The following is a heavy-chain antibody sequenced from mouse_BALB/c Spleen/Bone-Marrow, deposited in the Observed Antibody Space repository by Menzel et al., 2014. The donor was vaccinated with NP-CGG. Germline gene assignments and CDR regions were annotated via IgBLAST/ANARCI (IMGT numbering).Heavy chain of an antibody. V-gene: IGHV3-1*02. CDR2: IHYTGYT. Sequence: EVKLVESGPELVKPSQSLSLTCTVTGYSITSGYGWHWIRQFPGNTLDWMGYIHYTGYTDYNPSLKSRISITRDTSKNQFFLQLNSVTTEDTATYYCTRETTVVADFDYWGQGTTLTVSS. J-gene: IGHJ2*01. D-gene: IGHD1-1*01. CDR3: TRETTVVADFDY. CDR1: GYSITSGYG.